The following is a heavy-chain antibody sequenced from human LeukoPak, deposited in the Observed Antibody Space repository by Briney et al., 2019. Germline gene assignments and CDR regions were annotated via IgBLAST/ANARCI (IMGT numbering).Heavy chain of an antibody. Sequence: GGSLRLSCAASGFTFSSYSMNWVRQAPGKGLEWVSSISSSSSYIYYADSVKGRFTISRDNAKNSLYLQMNSLRAEDTAVYYCARDLMAEYYYDSSGEGFDYWGREPWSPSPQ. V-gene: IGHV3-21*01. CDR3: ARDLMAEYYYDSSGEGFDY. CDR1: GFTFSSYS. D-gene: IGHD3-22*01. J-gene: IGHJ4*02. CDR2: ISSSSSYI.